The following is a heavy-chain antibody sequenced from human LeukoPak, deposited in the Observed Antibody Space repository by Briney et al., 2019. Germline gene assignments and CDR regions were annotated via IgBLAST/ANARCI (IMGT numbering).Heavy chain of an antibody. J-gene: IGHJ5*02. CDR2: FDPEDGET. D-gene: IGHD5-18*01. V-gene: IGHV1-24*01. Sequence: ASVKVSCKASGYTFTGYYMHWVRQAPGKGLEWMGGFDPEDGETIYAQKFQGRVTMTEDTSTDTAYMELSSLRSEDTAVYYCATDPLTTNIQLWAWGQGTLVTVSS. CDR1: GYTFTGYY. CDR3: ATDPLTTNIQLWA.